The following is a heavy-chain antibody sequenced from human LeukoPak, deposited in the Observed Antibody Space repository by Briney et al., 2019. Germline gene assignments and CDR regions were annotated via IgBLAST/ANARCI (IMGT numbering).Heavy chain of an antibody. Sequence: PGGSLRLSCAASGFTFSDYYMSWIRQAPGKGLEWVAVISYDGSNKYYADSVKGRFTISRDNSKNTLYLQMNSLRAEDTAVYYCARRRGGSLFDYWGQGTLVTVSS. CDR1: GFTFSDYY. V-gene: IGHV3-30*03. D-gene: IGHD1-26*01. CDR3: ARRRGGSLFDY. CDR2: ISYDGSNK. J-gene: IGHJ4*02.